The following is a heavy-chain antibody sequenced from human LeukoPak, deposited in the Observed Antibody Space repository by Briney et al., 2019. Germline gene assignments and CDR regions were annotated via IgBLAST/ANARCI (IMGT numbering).Heavy chain of an antibody. D-gene: IGHD6-19*01. Sequence: PGGSLRLSCAASAFTFSSYAMSWVRQAPGKGLEWVSAISGSGGSTYYADSVKGRFTISRDNSKNTPDLQMNSLRAEDTAVYYCAPYSSGWLSPMGFDIWGQGTMVTVSS. J-gene: IGHJ3*02. CDR2: ISGSGGST. CDR3: APYSSGWLSPMGFDI. CDR1: AFTFSSYA. V-gene: IGHV3-23*01.